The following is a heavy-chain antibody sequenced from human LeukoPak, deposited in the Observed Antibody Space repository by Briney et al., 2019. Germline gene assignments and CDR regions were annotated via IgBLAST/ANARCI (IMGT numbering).Heavy chain of an antibody. Sequence: GGSLRLPCAASGFTSSSYSMNWVRQAPGKGLEWVSYISSSSSTIYYADSVKGRFTISRDNAKNSLYLQMNSLRAEDTAVYYCARDYDFWSGYYRGYYYYMDVWGKGTTVTVSS. CDR3: ARDYDFWSGYYRGYYYYMDV. J-gene: IGHJ6*03. D-gene: IGHD3-3*01. V-gene: IGHV3-48*04. CDR1: GFTSSSYS. CDR2: ISSSSSTI.